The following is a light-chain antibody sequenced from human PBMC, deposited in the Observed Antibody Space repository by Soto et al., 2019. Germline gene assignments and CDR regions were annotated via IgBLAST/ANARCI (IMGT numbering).Light chain of an antibody. V-gene: IGLV2-11*01. CDR2: DVN. CDR3: CSYAGTFTHVV. CDR1: SSDVGGYNC. J-gene: IGLJ2*01. Sequence: QLVLTQPRSVSGSPGQSVTMSCTGTSSDVGGYNCVSWFQQHPGKAPKLVIYDVNKRPSGIPDRFSGSKSGNTASLTISGLQAEDDADYYCCSYAGTFTHVVFGGGTKLTVL.